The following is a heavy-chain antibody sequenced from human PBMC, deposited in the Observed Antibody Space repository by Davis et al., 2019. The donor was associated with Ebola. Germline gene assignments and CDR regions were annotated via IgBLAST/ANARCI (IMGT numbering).Heavy chain of an antibody. J-gene: IGHJ5*02. Sequence: GGSLRLSCAASGFTFSGSAMHWVRQAPGQRLEWMGWINAGNGNTKYSQKFQGRVTITRDTSASTAYMELSSLRSEDTAVYYCAREGVVVPAAIPEWGWFDPWGQGTLVTVSS. V-gene: IGHV1-3*01. CDR3: AREGVVVPAAIPEWGWFDP. D-gene: IGHD2-2*02. CDR2: INAGNGNT. CDR1: GFTFSGSA.